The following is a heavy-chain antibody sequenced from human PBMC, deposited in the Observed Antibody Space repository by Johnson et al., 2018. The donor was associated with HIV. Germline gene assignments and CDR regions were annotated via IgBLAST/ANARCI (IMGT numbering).Heavy chain of an antibody. Sequence: QVQLVESGGGVVQPGRSLRLSCAASGFTFSSYAMHWVRQAPGKGLEWVAVISYDGSNKYYADSVKGRFTISRDNSKNTLYLQMNSLRAEDTAVYYCARALSIAAEEDIWGQGKMVTVSS. D-gene: IGHD6-6*01. CDR2: ISYDGSNK. V-gene: IGHV3-30-3*01. CDR3: ARALSIAAEEDI. CDR1: GFTFSSYA. J-gene: IGHJ3*02.